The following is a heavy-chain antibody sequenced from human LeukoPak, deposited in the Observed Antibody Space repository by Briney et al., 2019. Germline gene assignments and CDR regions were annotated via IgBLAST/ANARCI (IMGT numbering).Heavy chain of an antibody. D-gene: IGHD1-26*01. V-gene: IGHV3-21*01. CDR1: GFTFSSYA. CDR3: TRLSRSSYGKYYFDS. J-gene: IGHJ4*02. Sequence: GGSLRLSCAASGFTFSSYAMEWVRQAPGKGLDWLSSLTGGSDYVYYADSVKGRFTISRDNAKSSLYLQMNSLRAEDTAVYYCTRLSRSSYGKYYFDSWGQGTLVTVSS. CDR2: LTGGSDYV.